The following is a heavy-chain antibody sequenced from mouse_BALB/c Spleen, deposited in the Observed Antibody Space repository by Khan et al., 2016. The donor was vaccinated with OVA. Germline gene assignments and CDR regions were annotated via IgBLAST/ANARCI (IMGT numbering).Heavy chain of an antibody. D-gene: IGHD2-14*01. CDR1: GYTFTTAG. Sequence: QIQLVQSGPELKKPGETVRISCKASGYTFTTAGMQWVQKMPGKGLKWIGWINTHSGVPKYAEDFKGRFPFSLETSASTAYLQITNLKNEDTATYVCAGWYGYGWYFDVWGAGTTVTVSS. J-gene: IGHJ1*01. V-gene: IGHV9-4*02. CDR3: AGWYGYGWYFDV. CDR2: INTHSGVP.